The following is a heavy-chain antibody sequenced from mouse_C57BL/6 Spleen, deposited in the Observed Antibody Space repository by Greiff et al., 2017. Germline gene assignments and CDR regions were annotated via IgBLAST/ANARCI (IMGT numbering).Heavy chain of an antibody. CDR2: INPNNGGT. CDR3: ARGYYGSSPYYAMDY. Sequence: EVQLQQSGPELVKPGASVKIPCKASGYTFTDYNMDWVKQSPGKSLEWIGDINPNNGGTIYNQKFKGKATLTVDKSSSTAYMELRSLTSEDTAVYYCARGYYGSSPYYAMDYWGQGTSVTVSS. CDR1: GYTFTDYN. D-gene: IGHD1-1*01. J-gene: IGHJ4*01. V-gene: IGHV1-18*01.